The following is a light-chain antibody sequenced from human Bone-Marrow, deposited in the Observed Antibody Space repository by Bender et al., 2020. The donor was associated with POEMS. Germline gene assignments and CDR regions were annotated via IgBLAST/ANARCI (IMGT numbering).Light chain of an antibody. CDR3: AAWDDSLDGFV. Sequence: QSALTQPPSASGTPGQGVTISCSGSGPNIGSNTVNWFQHVPGTAPKLLIHSNHQRPSGVPARFSGSKSGTSASLAISELQSEDEAEYHCAAWDDSLDGFVFGPGTKVTVL. CDR1: GPNIGSNT. J-gene: IGLJ1*01. CDR2: SNH. V-gene: IGLV1-44*01.